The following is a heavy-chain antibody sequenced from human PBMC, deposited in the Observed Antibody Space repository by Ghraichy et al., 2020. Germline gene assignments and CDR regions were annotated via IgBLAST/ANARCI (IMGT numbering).Heavy chain of an antibody. CDR1: GFTFSSYA. CDR3: AKVSGDGYIYDSDAFDI. V-gene: IGHV3-23*01. Sequence: GGSLRLSCAASGFTFSSYAMSWVRQAPGKGLEWVSAISGSGGSTYYADSVKGRFTISRDNSKNTLYLQMNSLRAEDTAVYYCAKVSGDGYIYDSDAFDIWGQGTMVTVSS. J-gene: IGHJ3*02. D-gene: IGHD5-24*01. CDR2: ISGSGGST.